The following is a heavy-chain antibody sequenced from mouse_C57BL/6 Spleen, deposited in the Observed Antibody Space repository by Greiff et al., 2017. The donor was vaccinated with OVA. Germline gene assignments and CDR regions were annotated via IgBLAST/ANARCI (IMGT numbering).Heavy chain of an antibody. D-gene: IGHD1-1*01. CDR1: GYTFTDYY. CDR3: APYYYGSPWFAY. J-gene: IGHJ3*01. Sequence: EVKLLESGPVLVKPGASVKMSCKASGYTFTDYYMNWVKQSHGKSLEWIGVINPYNGGTSYNQKFKGKATLTVDKSSSTAYMELNSLTSEDSAVYYCAPYYYGSPWFAYWGQGTLVTVSA. CDR2: INPYNGGT. V-gene: IGHV1-19*01.